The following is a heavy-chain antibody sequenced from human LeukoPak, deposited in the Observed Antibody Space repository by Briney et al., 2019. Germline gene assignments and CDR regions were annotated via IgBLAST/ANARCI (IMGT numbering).Heavy chain of an antibody. Sequence: GGSLRLSCAASGFTFSSYAMSWVRQAPGKGLEWVSAISGSGGSTYYADSVKGRFTISRDNSKNTLYLQMNSLRAEDTAVYYCAKEQGYNWNDNHAFDIWGQGTMVTVSS. V-gene: IGHV3-23*01. CDR1: GFTFSSYA. D-gene: IGHD1-1*01. CDR3: AKEQGYNWNDNHAFDI. J-gene: IGHJ3*02. CDR2: ISGSGGST.